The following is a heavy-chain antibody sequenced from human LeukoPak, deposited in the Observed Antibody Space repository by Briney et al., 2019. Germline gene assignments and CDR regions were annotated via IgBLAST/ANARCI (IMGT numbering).Heavy chain of an antibody. V-gene: IGHV3-21*01. CDR2: ISSSSSYI. D-gene: IGHD3-16*02. J-gene: IGHJ4*02. Sequence: AGGSLRLSCAASGFTFSSYAMNWVRQAPGKGLEWVSSISSSSSYIYYADSVKGRFTISRDNAKNSLYLQMNSLRAEDTAVYYCARDFRTGIMITFGGVIGSPVDYWGQGTLVTVSS. CDR1: GFTFSSYA. CDR3: ARDFRTGIMITFGGVIGSPVDY.